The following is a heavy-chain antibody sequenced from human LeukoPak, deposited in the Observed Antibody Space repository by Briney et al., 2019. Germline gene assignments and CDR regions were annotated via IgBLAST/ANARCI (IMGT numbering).Heavy chain of an antibody. CDR3: ARHEAYHDFWSTPWFDP. V-gene: IGHV4-4*09. Sequence: SETLSLTCTVSGGSISSYYWSWIRQPPGKGLEWIGYIYTSGSTNYNPSLKSRVTISVDTSKNQFSLKLSSVTAASTAVYYCARHEAYHDFWSTPWFDPWGQGTLVTVSS. J-gene: IGHJ5*02. CDR2: IYTSGST. CDR1: GGSISSYY. D-gene: IGHD3-3*01.